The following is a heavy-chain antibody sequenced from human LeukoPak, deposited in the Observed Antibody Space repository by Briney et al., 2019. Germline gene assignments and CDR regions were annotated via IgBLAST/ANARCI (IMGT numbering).Heavy chain of an antibody. D-gene: IGHD1-14*01. Sequence: ASVKVSCKASGYTFSTYTIGWVRQAPGQGLEWLGWISAYNGNTYYAQRLQGRVTMTTDTSTTTAYMELKSLASDDTAVYFCARGPHHFYGMDVWGQGTTDTVSS. CDR2: ISAYNGNT. CDR1: GYTFSTYT. CDR3: ARGPHHFYGMDV. V-gene: IGHV1-18*04. J-gene: IGHJ6*02.